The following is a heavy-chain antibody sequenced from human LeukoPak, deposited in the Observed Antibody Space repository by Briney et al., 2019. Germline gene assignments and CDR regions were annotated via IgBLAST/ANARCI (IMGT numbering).Heavy chain of an antibody. V-gene: IGHV3-11*04. CDR2: ISSSGSTI. CDR3: ASGVSASRY. CDR1: GFTFSDYY. Sequence: KPGGSLRLSCAASGFTFSDYYMSWIRQAPGKGLEWVSYISSSGSTIYYADSVKGRFTISRDNVKKTLYLQMNSLRVEDTAVYYCASGVSASRYWGQGTLVTVSS. J-gene: IGHJ4*02.